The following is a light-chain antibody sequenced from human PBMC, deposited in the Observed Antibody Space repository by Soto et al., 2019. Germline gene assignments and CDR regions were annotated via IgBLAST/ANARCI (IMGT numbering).Light chain of an antibody. Sequence: DFVMTQSPLSLPVTPGEPASISCTSSQSLLHTNGYTFLDWYLQKAGQSPQLLIYLGSNRASGVPDRFSGSGSGTDFTLKISRVEAEDVGVYYCMQALQTPLTFGQGTKVDIK. CDR2: LGS. CDR3: MQALQTPLT. J-gene: IGKJ1*01. V-gene: IGKV2-28*01. CDR1: QSLLHTNGYTF.